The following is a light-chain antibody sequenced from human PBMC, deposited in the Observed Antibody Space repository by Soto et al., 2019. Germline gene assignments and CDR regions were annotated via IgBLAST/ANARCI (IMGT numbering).Light chain of an antibody. CDR3: QQYNNWPLT. CDR1: QSISSC. V-gene: IGKV3-11*01. Sequence: EIVLTQTPATLSLSPGERAALSCRASQSISSCLAYFQQKPGRAPRLLIYDTSNRATGIPARFSGSGSGTDFTLPISSLEHEDFEIYYCQQYNNWPLTLGGGTKVDIK. J-gene: IGKJ4*01. CDR2: DTS.